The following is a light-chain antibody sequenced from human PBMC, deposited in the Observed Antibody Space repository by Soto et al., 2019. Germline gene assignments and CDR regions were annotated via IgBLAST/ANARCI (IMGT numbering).Light chain of an antibody. V-gene: IGKV3D-15*01. CDR3: QQYNNWVLS. CDR1: ENVGTN. CDR2: GSS. J-gene: IGKJ4*01. Sequence: VMTQSPATLSVSPGEGVTLSCRASENVGTNLAWYQQKPGQAPRLLMYGSSTRATGIPATFSGSGSGTEFTPTISSLQSEESAVYYCQQYNNWVLSFGGGTRVEIK.